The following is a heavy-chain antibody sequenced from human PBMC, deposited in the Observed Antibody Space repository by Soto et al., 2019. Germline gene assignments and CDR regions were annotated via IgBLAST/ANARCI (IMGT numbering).Heavy chain of an antibody. CDR2: IDWDDDR. CDR1: GFSLRTSGMC. V-gene: IGHV2-70*11. Sequence: SGPTLVNPTQTLTLTCTFSGFSLRTSGMCVSWIRQPPGKALEWLARIDWDDDRYYSTSLKTRLTISKDTSKNQVVLTMTNMDPVDTATYYCARITGTGYCSGTSCLKRGNFDYWGQGTLVTVSS. CDR3: ARITGTGYCSGTSCLKRGNFDY. D-gene: IGHD2-2*01. J-gene: IGHJ4*02.